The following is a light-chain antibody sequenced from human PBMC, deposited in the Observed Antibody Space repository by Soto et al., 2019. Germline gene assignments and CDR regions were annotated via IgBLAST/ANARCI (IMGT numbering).Light chain of an antibody. V-gene: IGKV1-27*01. Sequence: DIQMLQSPSSLAAVVGDRATVTCRASQGIRNYLAWYQQKPGKAPKLQIYAASTLQSGVPSRFSGSGSGTDFTLSMSSLQPEDVATYYCQKYNSAPDTFGQGTRLEI. CDR3: QKYNSAPDT. CDR1: QGIRNY. CDR2: AAS. J-gene: IGKJ5*01.